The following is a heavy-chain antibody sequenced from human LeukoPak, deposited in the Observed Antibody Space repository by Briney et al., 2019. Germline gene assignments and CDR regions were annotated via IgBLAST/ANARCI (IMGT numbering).Heavy chain of an antibody. Sequence: GGSLRLSCAASGFNFNNAWMNWVRQAPWKGLEWVGRIKSKNNGETTDYAAPVKGRFTVSRDDSKNTQYLQMNSLKIEDTAVYYCVTLRAGATIAGDYWGQGTLVTVSS. CDR2: IKSKNNGETT. D-gene: IGHD1-26*01. CDR3: VTLRAGATIAGDY. J-gene: IGHJ4*02. CDR1: GFNFNNAW. V-gene: IGHV3-15*01.